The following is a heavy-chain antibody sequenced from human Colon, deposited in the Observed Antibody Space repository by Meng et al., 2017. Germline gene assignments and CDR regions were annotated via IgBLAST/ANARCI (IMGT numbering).Heavy chain of an antibody. Sequence: GGSLRLSCAASGFTFSSYAMHWVRQAPGKGLEWVAVISYDGSNKYYADSVKGRFTISRDNSKNTLYLQMNSLRAEDTAVYYCAREAVTLGEYFDYWGQGTLVTVSS. CDR1: GFTFSSYA. D-gene: IGHD3-10*01. V-gene: IGHV3-30*04. J-gene: IGHJ4*02. CDR2: ISYDGSNK. CDR3: AREAVTLGEYFDY.